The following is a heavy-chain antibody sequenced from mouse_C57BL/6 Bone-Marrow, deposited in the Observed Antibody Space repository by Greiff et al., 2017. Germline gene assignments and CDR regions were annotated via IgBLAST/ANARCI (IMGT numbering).Heavy chain of an antibody. CDR1: GYAFTNYL. J-gene: IGHJ2*01. Sequence: LQESGAELVRPGTSVKVSCKASGYAFTNYLIEWVKQRPGQGLEWIGVINPGSGGTNYNEKFKGKATLTADKSSSTAYMQLSSLTSEDSAVYFCARSGGSSYSDYWGQGTTLTVSS. CDR3: ARSGGSSYSDY. CDR2: INPGSGGT. V-gene: IGHV1-54*01. D-gene: IGHD1-1*01.